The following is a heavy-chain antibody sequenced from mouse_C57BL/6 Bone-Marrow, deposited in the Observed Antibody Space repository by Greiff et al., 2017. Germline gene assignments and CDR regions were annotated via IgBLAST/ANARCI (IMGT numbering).Heavy chain of an antibody. V-gene: IGHV5-6*01. J-gene: IGHJ4*01. Sequence: DVHLVESGGDLVKPGGSLKLSCAASGFTFSSYGMSWVRQTPDKRLEWVATISSGGSYTYYPDSVKGRFTISRDNAKNTLYLQMSSLKSEDTAMYYCARHRSMDYWGQGTSVTGSS. CDR3: ARHRSMDY. CDR2: ISSGGSYT. CDR1: GFTFSSYG.